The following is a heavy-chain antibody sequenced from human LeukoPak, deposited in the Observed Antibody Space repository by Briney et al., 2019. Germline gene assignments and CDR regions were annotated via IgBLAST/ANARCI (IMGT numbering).Heavy chain of an antibody. CDR1: GYTFTGYY. J-gene: IGHJ4*02. Sequence: ASVKVSCKASGYTFTGYYMHWVRQAPGQGLEWMGWINPNSGGTNYAQKFQGRVTMTTDTSTSTAYMELRSLRSDDTALYYCARRSRFLEWSSDYWGQGTLVTVSS. D-gene: IGHD3-3*01. V-gene: IGHV1-2*02. CDR2: INPNSGGT. CDR3: ARRSRFLEWSSDY.